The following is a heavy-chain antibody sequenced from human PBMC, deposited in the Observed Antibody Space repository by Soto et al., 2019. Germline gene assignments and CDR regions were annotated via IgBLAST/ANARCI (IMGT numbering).Heavy chain of an antibody. CDR3: ARDQMYYYDSSAYYSPYYYNMEV. CDR1: GFSVSSNY. Sequence: EVQLVETGGGLIQPGGSLRLSCAASGFSVSSNYMSWIRQAPGKGPEWVSVIYSGGSTYYADSVKGRFTISRDNSENTIYLQMNSLRAEETAVYYCARDQMYYYDSSAYYSPYYYNMEVWGQGTTVTVSS. CDR2: IYSGGST. J-gene: IGHJ6*02. D-gene: IGHD3-22*01. V-gene: IGHV3-53*02.